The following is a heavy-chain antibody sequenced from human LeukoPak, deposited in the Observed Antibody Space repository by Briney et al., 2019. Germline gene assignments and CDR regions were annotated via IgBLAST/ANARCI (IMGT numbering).Heavy chain of an antibody. CDR3: ARDRYDSSGYYLQRGYYYYGMDV. Sequence: PGGSLRLSCAASGFTFDDYTMHWVRQAPGKGLEWVSLIYWDVGITYYAHCVKGRFTISRDNCKNTLYLQMNSLRAEDTAVYYCARDRYDSSGYYLQRGYYYYGMDVWGQGTTVTVSS. CDR2: IYWDVGIT. J-gene: IGHJ6*02. V-gene: IGHV3-43*01. CDR1: GFTFDDYT. D-gene: IGHD3-22*01.